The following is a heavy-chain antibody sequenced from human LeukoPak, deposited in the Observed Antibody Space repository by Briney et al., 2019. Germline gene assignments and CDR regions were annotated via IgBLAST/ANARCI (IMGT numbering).Heavy chain of an antibody. V-gene: IGHV3-7*01. CDR3: ARAEYYDILTGYYGGYYFDY. D-gene: IGHD3-9*01. J-gene: IGHJ4*02. CDR1: GFTFSSYW. Sequence: GGSLRLSCAASGFTFSSYWMSWVRQAPGKGLEWVANIKQDGSEKYYVDSVKGRFTISRDNAKNSLYLQMNSLRAEDTAVYYCARAEYYDILTGYYGGYYFDYWGQGTLVTVSS. CDR2: IKQDGSEK.